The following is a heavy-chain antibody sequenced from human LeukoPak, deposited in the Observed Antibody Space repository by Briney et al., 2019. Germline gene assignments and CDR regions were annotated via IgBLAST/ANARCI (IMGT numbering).Heavy chain of an antibody. J-gene: IGHJ5*02. D-gene: IGHD3-3*01. CDR1: GGSISSSSYY. CDR3: AREGYYDFWSGHYNWFDP. CDR2: IYYSGST. V-gene: IGHV4-39*07. Sequence: SETLSLTCTVSGGSISSSSYYWGWIRQPPGKGLEWIGSIYYSGSTYYNPSLKSRVTISVDTSKNQFSLKLSSVTAADTAVYYCAREGYYDFWSGHYNWFDPWGQGTLVTVSS.